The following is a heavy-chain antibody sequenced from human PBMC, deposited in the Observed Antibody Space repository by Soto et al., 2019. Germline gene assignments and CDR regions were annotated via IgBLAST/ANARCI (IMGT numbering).Heavy chain of an antibody. CDR2: INHTGGT. Sequence: QVHLQQWGAGLLKPWKTLSLTCAVYGGSVNGNYGNWIRQPPGKGLEWIGEINHTGGTHYNPSLKSRVTMSVDTSKNQFSLRLSSVTAADTAIYYCATRITVFGLLIPPFDPWGQGTQVTVSS. CDR3: ATRITVFGLLIPPFDP. CDR1: GGSVNGNY. V-gene: IGHV4-34*02. D-gene: IGHD3-3*01. J-gene: IGHJ5*02.